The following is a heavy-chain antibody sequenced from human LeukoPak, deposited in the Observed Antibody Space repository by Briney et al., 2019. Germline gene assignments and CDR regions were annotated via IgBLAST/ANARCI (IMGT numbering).Heavy chain of an antibody. J-gene: IGHJ4*02. V-gene: IGHV3-23*01. CDR2: ISGGGATT. D-gene: IGHD1-26*01. Sequence: GGSLRLSCAASGFTFSTYALSWVRQAPGKGLQWVSAISGGGATTYYADSVQGRFTISRDNSKNTLYLQMNSLRAEDTAVYYCAKGAGFSGTYCFEYWGQGTLVTVSS. CDR1: GFTFSTYA. CDR3: AKGAGFSGTYCFEY.